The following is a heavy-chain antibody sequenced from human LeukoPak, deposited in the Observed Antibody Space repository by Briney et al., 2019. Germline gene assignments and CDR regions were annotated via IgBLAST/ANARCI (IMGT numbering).Heavy chain of an antibody. Sequence: KASETLSLACSVSGASISCSNDYWGWIRQAPGKGLEWIGSITYDGSAHYNPSLMSRATILVDTSKNQFSLKLSSVTAADAAMYYCARQFATASADTRGYFDFWGQGTVVTVSS. J-gene: IGHJ4*02. D-gene: IGHD2-2*01. CDR2: ITYDGSA. CDR1: GASISCSNDY. CDR3: ARQFATASADTRGYFDF. V-gene: IGHV4-39*01.